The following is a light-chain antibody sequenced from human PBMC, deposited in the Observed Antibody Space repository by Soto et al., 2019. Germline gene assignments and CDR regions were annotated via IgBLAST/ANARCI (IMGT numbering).Light chain of an antibody. CDR1: QSISSY. J-gene: IGKJ4*01. CDR2: DAS. V-gene: IGKV1-39*01. CDR3: QQSYSTPLT. Sequence: DIQMTQSPSSLSASVGDRVTIACRASQSISSYLNWYHQKPGKAPKLLIHDASSLQSGVPSRFSGSGSGTDFTLTISSLQPEDFATYYCQQSYSTPLTLGGGTKVDIK.